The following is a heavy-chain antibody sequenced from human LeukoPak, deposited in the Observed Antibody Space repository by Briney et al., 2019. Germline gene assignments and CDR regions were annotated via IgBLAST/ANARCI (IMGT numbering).Heavy chain of an antibody. J-gene: IGHJ4*02. Sequence: PSETLSLTCTVSGGSISSGGYYWSWIRQHPGKGLEWIGYIYYSGSTYYNPSLKSRVTISVDTSKNQFSLKLSSVTAADTAVYYCARDARDTMSSDYYFDYWGQGTLVTVSS. D-gene: IGHD3-22*01. CDR3: ARDARDTMSSDYYFDY. V-gene: IGHV4-31*03. CDR2: IYYSGST. CDR1: GGSISSGGYY.